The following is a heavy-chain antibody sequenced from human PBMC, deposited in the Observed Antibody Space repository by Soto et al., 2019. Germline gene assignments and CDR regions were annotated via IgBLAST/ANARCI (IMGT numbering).Heavy chain of an antibody. V-gene: IGHV3-23*01. CDR3: AKDYPLSETMVRGVIVGFDY. CDR2: ISGSGGST. Sequence: GGSLRLSCAASGFTFSSYAMSWVRQAPGKGLEWVSAISGSGGSTYYADSVKGRFTISRDNSKNTLYLQMNSLRAEDTAVYYCAKDYPLSETMVRGVIVGFDYWGQGTLVTVSS. J-gene: IGHJ4*02. CDR1: GFTFSSYA. D-gene: IGHD3-10*01.